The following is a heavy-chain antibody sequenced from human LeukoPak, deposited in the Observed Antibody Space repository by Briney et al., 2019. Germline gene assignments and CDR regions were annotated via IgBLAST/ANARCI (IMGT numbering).Heavy chain of an antibody. J-gene: IGHJ4*02. V-gene: IGHV3-74*01. Sequence: TGGSLRLSCAASGFTFSAFWMHWVRQAPGKGLVCVSRINSDESRTTYADYVKGRFTISRDNAKNTLYLQMNSLRAEDTAVYYCARGLVHDTSGYYSDYWGQGTLVTVSS. D-gene: IGHD3-22*01. CDR3: ARGLVHDTSGYYSDY. CDR1: GFTFSAFW. CDR2: INSDESRT.